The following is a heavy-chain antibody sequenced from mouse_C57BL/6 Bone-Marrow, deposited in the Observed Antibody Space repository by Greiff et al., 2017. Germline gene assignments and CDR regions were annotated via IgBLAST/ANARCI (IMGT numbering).Heavy chain of an antibody. CDR1: GYTFTSYT. CDR2: INPSSGYT. V-gene: IGHV1-4*01. Sequence: QVQLQQSGAELARPGASVKMSCKASGYTFTSYTMHWVKQRPGQGLEWIGYINPSSGYTKYNQKFKDKATLTADKSSSTAYMQLSSLTSEDSAVYDCARGYYQDYFGYWGQGTTLTVSA. D-gene: IGHD1-1*01. CDR3: ARGYYQDYFGY. J-gene: IGHJ2*01.